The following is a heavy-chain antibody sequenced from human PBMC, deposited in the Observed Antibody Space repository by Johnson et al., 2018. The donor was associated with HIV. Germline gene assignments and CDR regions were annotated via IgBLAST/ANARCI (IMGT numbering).Heavy chain of an antibody. J-gene: IGHJ3*02. CDR3: AKEERHAFDI. Sequence: QVQLVESGGGLVQPGGSLRLSCAASGFTFSSYAMSWVRQAPGKGLEWVAVIWYDGSNKYYADSVKGRFTISRDNSKNTLYLQMNSLRAEDTAVYYCAKEERHAFDIWGQGTMVTVS. CDR1: GFTFSSYA. V-gene: IGHV3-33*06. CDR2: IWYDGSNK.